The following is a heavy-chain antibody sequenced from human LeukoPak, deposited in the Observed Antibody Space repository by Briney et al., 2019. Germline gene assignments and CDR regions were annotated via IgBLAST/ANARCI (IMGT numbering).Heavy chain of an antibody. CDR3: ARDASRGEGMDV. CDR1: AFTFSGYG. D-gene: IGHD3-16*01. Sequence: GGSLRLSCAASAFTFSGYGMHWVRQAPGKGLEWVAVIWYDGSNKFYADSVKDRFTISRDNSKNTLYLQMNSLRAEDAAVYYCARDASRGEGMDVWGQGTTATVSS. V-gene: IGHV3-33*01. J-gene: IGHJ6*02. CDR2: IWYDGSNK.